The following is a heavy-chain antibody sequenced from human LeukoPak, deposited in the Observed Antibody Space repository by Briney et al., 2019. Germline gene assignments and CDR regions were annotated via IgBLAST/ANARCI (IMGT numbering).Heavy chain of an antibody. J-gene: IGHJ4*02. V-gene: IGHV4-39*01. D-gene: IGHD6-13*01. Sequence: PSETLSLTCTVSGVSISSSNYYWGWIRQPPGKGLEWIGTIYYSGSTYYNPSVKSRVTISVDTSKNQFSLKLNSVTAADTAVYYCARLLGSRSKSYFFDSWGQGTLVTVSS. CDR3: ARLLGSRSKSYFFDS. CDR2: IYYSGST. CDR1: GVSISSSNYY.